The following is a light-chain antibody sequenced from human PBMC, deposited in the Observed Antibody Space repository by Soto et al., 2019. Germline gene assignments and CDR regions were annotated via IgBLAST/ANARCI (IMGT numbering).Light chain of an antibody. CDR3: QQRSNRPIT. CDR1: QSVSSY. J-gene: IGKJ5*01. Sequence: EVVLTQSPATLAVSPGERATLSCRAGQSVSSYLAWYQQKPGQAPRLLVYHASNRATGVPARFSGSGSGTDFTLTISSLEPEDFAVYYCQQRSNRPITFGQGTRLE. CDR2: HAS. V-gene: IGKV3-11*01.